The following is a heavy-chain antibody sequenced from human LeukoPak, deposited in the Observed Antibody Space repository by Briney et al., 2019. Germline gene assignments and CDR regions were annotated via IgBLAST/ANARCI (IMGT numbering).Heavy chain of an antibody. D-gene: IGHD1-1*01. CDR3: ANLDDGTYYYYYYMDV. Sequence: GGSLRLSCAASGFTFSSYGMHWVRQAPGKGLEWVAFIRYDGSNKYYADSVKGRFTISRDNSKNTLYLQMNSLRAEDTAVYYCANLDDGTYYYYYYMDVWGKGTTVTISS. CDR1: GFTFSSYG. V-gene: IGHV3-30*02. CDR2: IRYDGSNK. J-gene: IGHJ6*03.